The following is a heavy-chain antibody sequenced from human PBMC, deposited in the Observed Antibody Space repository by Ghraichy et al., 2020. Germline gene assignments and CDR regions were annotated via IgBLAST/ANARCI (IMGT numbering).Heavy chain of an antibody. D-gene: IGHD5-24*01. CDR3: ARDPNEPHRDGYHLPENYFDY. V-gene: IGHV1-3*01. Sequence: ASVKVSCKASGYTFTSYAMHWVRQAPGQRLEWMGWINAGNGNTKYSQKFQGRVTITRDTSASTAYMELSSLRSEDTAVYYCARDPNEPHRDGYHLPENYFDYWGQGTLVTVSS. CDR2: INAGNGNT. J-gene: IGHJ4*02. CDR1: GYTFTSYA.